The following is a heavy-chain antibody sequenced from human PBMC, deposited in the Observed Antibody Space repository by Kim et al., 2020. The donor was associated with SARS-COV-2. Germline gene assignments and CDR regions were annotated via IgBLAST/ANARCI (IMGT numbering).Heavy chain of an antibody. Sequence: GGSLRLSCAASGFTFSSYAMSWVRQAPGKGLEWVSAISGSGGSTYYADSVKGRFTISRDNSKNTLYLQMNSLRAEDTAVYYCAKDKFRSPFSPSFDYWGQGTLVTVSS. D-gene: IGHD6-13*01. V-gene: IGHV3-23*01. J-gene: IGHJ4*02. CDR3: AKDKFRSPFSPSFDY. CDR1: GFTFSSYA. CDR2: ISGSGGST.